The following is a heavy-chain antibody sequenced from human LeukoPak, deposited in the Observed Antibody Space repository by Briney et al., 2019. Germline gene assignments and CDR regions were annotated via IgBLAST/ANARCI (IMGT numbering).Heavy chain of an antibody. Sequence: PGGSLRLSCAASGFTFSNAWMSWVRQAPGKGLEWVSAISGSGGSTYYADSVKGRFTISRDNSKNTLYLQMNSLRAEDTAVYYCTKGTIWLPFDYWGQGTLVTVSS. CDR3: TKGTIWLPFDY. J-gene: IGHJ4*02. CDR1: GFTFSNAW. CDR2: ISGSGGST. V-gene: IGHV3-23*01. D-gene: IGHD5-18*01.